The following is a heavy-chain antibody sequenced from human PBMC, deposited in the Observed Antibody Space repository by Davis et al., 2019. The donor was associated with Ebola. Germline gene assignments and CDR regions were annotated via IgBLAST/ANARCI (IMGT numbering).Heavy chain of an antibody. V-gene: IGHV3-15*01. CDR1: GFTFNYAW. J-gene: IGHJ4*02. Sequence: PGGSLRLSCAASGFTFNYAWTTWVRQAPGKGLEWVGRIKSKSDGGTADYAAPVRGRFTISRDDSKNTLYLQMNSLKTEDTAVYYCVKWSYARFDYWGQGTLVTVSS. CDR2: IKSKSDGGTA. CDR3: VKWSYARFDY. D-gene: IGHD1-26*01.